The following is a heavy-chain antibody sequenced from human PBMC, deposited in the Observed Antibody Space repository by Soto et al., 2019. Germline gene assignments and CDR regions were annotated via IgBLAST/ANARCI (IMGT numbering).Heavy chain of an antibody. Sequence: QVQLVQSGAEVREPGASVKISCKASGYIFTSYLIHWVRQAPGQRLEWMGWIIVGNGNTKYSPELQGRVTISRDTSATTAYMELSSLRSEDTAVYYCARPYGGTHGFDIWGQGTVVTVSS. CDR3: ARPYGGTHGFDI. CDR2: IIVGNGNT. V-gene: IGHV1-3*01. D-gene: IGHD3-10*01. J-gene: IGHJ3*02. CDR1: GYIFTSYL.